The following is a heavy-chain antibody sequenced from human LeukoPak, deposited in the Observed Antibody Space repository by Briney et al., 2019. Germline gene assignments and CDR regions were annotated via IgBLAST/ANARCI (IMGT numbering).Heavy chain of an antibody. D-gene: IGHD3-22*01. J-gene: IGHJ4*02. Sequence: PGGSLRLSCAASGFTFSSYSMHWVRQAPGKGLEWVAVISYDGSNKYYADSVKGRFTISRDNSKNTLYLQMNSLRAEDTAVYYCAKMAGLAYDSSGYYSYYFDYWGQGTLVTVSS. CDR3: AKMAGLAYDSSGYYSYYFDY. V-gene: IGHV3-30*18. CDR1: GFTFSSYS. CDR2: ISYDGSNK.